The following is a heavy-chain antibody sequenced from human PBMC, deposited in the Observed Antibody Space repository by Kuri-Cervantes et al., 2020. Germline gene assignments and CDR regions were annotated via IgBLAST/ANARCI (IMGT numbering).Heavy chain of an antibody. CDR3: ARDRREGHQWLVPWSYYYYGMDV. CDR1: GYTFTSYD. D-gene: IGHD6-19*01. J-gene: IGHJ6*02. Sequence: ASVKVSCKASGYTFTSYDINWVRQATGQGLEWMGWMNPNSGNTGYAQKFQGRVTTTRNTSISTAYMELSSLRSEDTAVYYCARDRREGHQWLVPWSYYYYGMDVWGQGTTVTVSS. V-gene: IGHV1-8*01. CDR2: MNPNSGNT.